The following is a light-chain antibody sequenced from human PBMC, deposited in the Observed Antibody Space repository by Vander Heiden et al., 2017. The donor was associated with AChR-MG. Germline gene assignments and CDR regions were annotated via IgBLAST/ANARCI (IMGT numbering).Light chain of an antibody. Sequence: EIVMTQSPAILSVSPGERATLSCRASQSVRTNLAWYQHKPGQAPRLLIYGASTRATGIPARFSGSGSGTEFTLTISSLQSEDFAVYYCQQDNSWPYTFAQGTKLEI. CDR1: QSVRTN. CDR2: GAS. V-gene: IGKV3-15*01. J-gene: IGKJ2*01. CDR3: QQDNSWPYT.